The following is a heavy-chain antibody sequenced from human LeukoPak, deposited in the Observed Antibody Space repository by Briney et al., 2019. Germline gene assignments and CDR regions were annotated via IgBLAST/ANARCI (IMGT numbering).Heavy chain of an antibody. Sequence: GGSLRLSCAASGFTFSDHYMDWVRQAPGKGLEWVGRTRKETNSYTTEYAASVKGRFTISRDDSKNSLYLQMNSLKAEDTAVYYCTRVVLVGTTYSYFDYWGQGTLVTVSS. CDR3: TRVVLVGTTYSYFDY. D-gene: IGHD1-26*01. J-gene: IGHJ4*02. CDR2: TRKETNSYTT. V-gene: IGHV3-72*01. CDR1: GFTFSDHY.